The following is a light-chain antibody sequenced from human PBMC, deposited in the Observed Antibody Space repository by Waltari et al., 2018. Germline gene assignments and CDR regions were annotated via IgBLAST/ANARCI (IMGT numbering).Light chain of an antibody. CDR2: GAS. J-gene: IGKJ4*01. CDR3: QQYNNWPLT. V-gene: IGKV3-15*01. CDR1: QSVRSS. Sequence: ELVMTQSPATRSVSPGERATLSCRASQSVRSSLAWYQQKPGQAPRLLIYGASTRATGLPARFSGSGSGTEFTLMISSLQSEDFAVYYCQQYNNWPLTFGGGTRVEI.